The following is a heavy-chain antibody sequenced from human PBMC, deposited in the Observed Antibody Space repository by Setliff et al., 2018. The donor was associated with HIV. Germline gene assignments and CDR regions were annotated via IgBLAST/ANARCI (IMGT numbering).Heavy chain of an antibody. CDR2: ISTTGST. CDR3: ATFEYSSSSALDY. J-gene: IGHJ4*02. Sequence: SETLSLTCTVSGDSISSGSYFWIWIRQPAGKGLEWIGHISTTGSTNYNPSLKSRVIMSVDTSRSQFSLKLSSVTAADTAVYYCATFEYSSSSALDYWGQGTLVTVSS. D-gene: IGHD6-6*01. CDR1: GDSISSGSYF. V-gene: IGHV4-61*09.